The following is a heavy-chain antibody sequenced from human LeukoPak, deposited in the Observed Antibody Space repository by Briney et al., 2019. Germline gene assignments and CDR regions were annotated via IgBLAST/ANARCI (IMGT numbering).Heavy chain of an antibody. CDR1: GGSISSGGYS. D-gene: IGHD4-17*01. CDR2: IYHSGST. CDR3: ARVLGYDYGDYLLGNWFDP. Sequence: SQTLSLTCAVSGGSISSGGYSWSWIRQPPGKGLEWIGYIYHSGSTYYNPSLKSRVTISVDRSENQFSLKLSSVTAADTAVYYCARVLGYDYGDYLLGNWFDPWGQGTLVTVSS. J-gene: IGHJ5*02. V-gene: IGHV4-30-2*01.